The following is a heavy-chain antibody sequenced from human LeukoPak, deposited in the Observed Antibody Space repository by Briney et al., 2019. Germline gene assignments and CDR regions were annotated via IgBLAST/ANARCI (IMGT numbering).Heavy chain of an antibody. V-gene: IGHV4-34*01. CDR2: INHSGST. D-gene: IGHD3-10*01. CDR1: GGSFSGYY. CDR3: ARDGSGSYYTN. J-gene: IGHJ4*02. Sequence: SETLSLTCAAYGGSFSGYYWSWIRQPPGKGLEWIGEINHSGSTNYNPSLKSRVTISVDTSKNQFPLKLSSVTAADTAVYYCARDGSGSYYTNWGQGTLVTVSS.